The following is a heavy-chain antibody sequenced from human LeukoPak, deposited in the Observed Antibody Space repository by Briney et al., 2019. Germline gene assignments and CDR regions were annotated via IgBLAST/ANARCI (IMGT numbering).Heavy chain of an antibody. CDR1: GFTFSSYS. J-gene: IGHJ6*02. Sequence: GGSLRLSCAASGFTFSSYSMNWVRQAPGKGLEWVSYISSSSSTIYYADSVKGRFTISRDNAKNSLYLQMNSLRAEDTAVYYCARDLPQPGLWGYYYGMDVWGQGTTVTVSS. V-gene: IGHV3-48*01. D-gene: IGHD2-21*01. CDR3: ARDLPQPGLWGYYYGMDV. CDR2: ISSSSSTI.